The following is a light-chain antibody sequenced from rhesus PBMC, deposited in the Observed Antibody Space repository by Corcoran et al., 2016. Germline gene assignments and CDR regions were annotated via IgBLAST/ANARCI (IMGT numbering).Light chain of an antibody. J-gene: IGKJ4*01. V-gene: IGKV3-42*03. CDR2: AAS. CDR3: PQHSNWPLT. Sequence: DIVLTQSPVTLSLSPGERATLSCRASQSVTSSLAWYQQKPGQVPRLLNYAASSRAPGTPDRFSGGGSWTVFTLTISSLETEDFAVYYCPQHSNWPLTFGGGTKVEIK. CDR1: QSVTSS.